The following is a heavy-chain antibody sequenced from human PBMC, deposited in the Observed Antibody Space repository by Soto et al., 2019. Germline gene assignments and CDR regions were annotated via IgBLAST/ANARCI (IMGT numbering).Heavy chain of an antibody. J-gene: IGHJ3*02. Sequence: QTGGSLRLSCAASGFTFSSYGMHWVRQAPGKGLEWVAVIWYDGSNKYYADSVKGRFTISRDNSKNTPYLQMNSLRAEDTAVYYCARIISSKMADAFDIWGQGTMVTVSS. D-gene: IGHD3-10*01. CDR1: GFTFSSYG. CDR3: ARIISSKMADAFDI. V-gene: IGHV3-33*01. CDR2: IWYDGSNK.